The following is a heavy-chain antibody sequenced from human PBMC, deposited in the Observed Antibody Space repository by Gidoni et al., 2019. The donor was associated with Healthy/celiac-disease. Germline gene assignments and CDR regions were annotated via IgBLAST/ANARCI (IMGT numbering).Heavy chain of an antibody. V-gene: IGHV3-23*01. CDR2: ISGIGGST. Sequence: EVQLLESVGGLVQPGGSLRLSFAASGFTFSSYAMSWVRQAPGKGLEWVSAISGIGGSTYYADSVKGRFTISRDNSKNTLYLQMNSLRAEDTAVYYCAKGEIAVAGTPFDYWGQGTLVTVSS. J-gene: IGHJ4*02. CDR3: AKGEIAVAGTPFDY. CDR1: GFTFSSYA. D-gene: IGHD6-19*01.